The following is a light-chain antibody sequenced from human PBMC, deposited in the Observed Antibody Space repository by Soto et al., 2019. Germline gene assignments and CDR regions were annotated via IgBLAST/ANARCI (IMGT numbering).Light chain of an antibody. V-gene: IGKV3-20*01. J-gene: IGKJ4*01. CDR1: QSVTSRY. CDR3: QQFSSYPLT. CDR2: GAS. Sequence: IVFPKPPGTLSLSTRERATLSCGASQSVTSRYLAWYQRKTGEAPRLLIYGASSRDTGIPDRFSGGWSGTDFTLTISSLEPEDVEVDYCQQFSSYPLTFGGGTKVDIK.